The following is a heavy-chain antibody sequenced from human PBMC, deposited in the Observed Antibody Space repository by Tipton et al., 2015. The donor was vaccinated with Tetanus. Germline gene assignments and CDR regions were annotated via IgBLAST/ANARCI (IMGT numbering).Heavy chain of an antibody. CDR3: ARDSPYYDFWSGRIIADYYYYYGMDV. V-gene: IGHV4-4*07. J-gene: IGHJ6*02. CDR1: GGSISSYY. Sequence: TLSLTCTVSGGSISSYYWSWIRQPAGKGLEWIGRIYTSGSTNYNPSLKSRVTMSVDTSKNQFSLKPSSVTAADTAVYYCARDSPYYDFWSGRIIADYYYYYGMDVWGQGTTVTVSS. CDR2: IYTSGST. D-gene: IGHD3-3*01.